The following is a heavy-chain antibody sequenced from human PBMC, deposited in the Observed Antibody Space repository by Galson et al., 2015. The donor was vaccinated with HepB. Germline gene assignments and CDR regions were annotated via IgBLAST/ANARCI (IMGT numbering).Heavy chain of an antibody. CDR3: ARDEYSGSYYDY. CDR1: GFTFGNAW. V-gene: IGHV3-11*06. J-gene: IGHJ4*02. CDR2: ISWSSSYT. D-gene: IGHD1-26*01. Sequence: SPRLSRAASGFTFGNAWVSWVRQGPGEGVGWVLYISWSSSYTNYADSVKGRFTISRDNAKNSLYLQMNSLRAEDTAVYYCARDEYSGSYYDYWGQGTLVTVSS.